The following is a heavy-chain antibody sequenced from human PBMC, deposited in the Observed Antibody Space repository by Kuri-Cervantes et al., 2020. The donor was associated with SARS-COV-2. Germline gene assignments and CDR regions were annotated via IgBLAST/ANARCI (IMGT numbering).Heavy chain of an antibody. V-gene: IGHV1-2*02. Sequence: ASVKVSCKASGYTFTGYYMHWVRQAPGQGLEWMGWINPNSSGTNYAQKFQGRVTMTRDTSISTAYMELSRLRSDDTAVYYCARETYYYDSSGYYRRLYGMDVWGQGTTVTVSS. CDR1: GYTFTGYY. J-gene: IGHJ6*02. CDR3: ARETYYYDSSGYYRRLYGMDV. CDR2: INPNSSGT. D-gene: IGHD3-22*01.